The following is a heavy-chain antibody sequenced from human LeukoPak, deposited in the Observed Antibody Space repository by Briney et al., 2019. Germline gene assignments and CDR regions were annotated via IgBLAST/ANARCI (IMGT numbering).Heavy chain of an antibody. Sequence: SVKVSCKASGVTFSSYAISWVRQAPGQGLERMGRIIPIFGTANYAQKFQGRVTITTDESTSTAYMELSSLRSEDTAVYYCARSNYYDSSGYCDYWGQGTLVTVSS. V-gene: IGHV1-69*05. J-gene: IGHJ4*02. CDR1: GVTFSSYA. CDR3: ARSNYYDSSGYCDY. D-gene: IGHD3-22*01. CDR2: IIPIFGTA.